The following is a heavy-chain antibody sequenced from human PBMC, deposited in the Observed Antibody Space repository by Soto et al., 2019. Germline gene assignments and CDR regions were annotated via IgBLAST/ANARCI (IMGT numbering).Heavy chain of an antibody. V-gene: IGHV4-4*07. CDR2: IYTSGST. CDR3: ASDGPPALAYCGGDCYSPLDY. D-gene: IGHD2-21*02. J-gene: IGHJ4*02. Sequence: QVQLQESGPGLVKPSETLSLTCTVSGGSISSYYWSWIRQPAGKGLEWIGRIYTSGSTNYNPSLKSRVTMSVDTSKNQFSLKLSSVTAAATAVYYCASDGPPALAYCGGDCYSPLDYWGQGTLVTVSS. CDR1: GGSISSYY.